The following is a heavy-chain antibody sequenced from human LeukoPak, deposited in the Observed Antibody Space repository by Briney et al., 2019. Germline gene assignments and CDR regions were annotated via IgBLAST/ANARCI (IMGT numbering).Heavy chain of an antibody. V-gene: IGHV3-7*01. J-gene: IGHJ1*01. CDR1: GFTCSTYW. CDR2: IKEDGSRE. Sequence: GGSLGLSCAASGFTCSTYWMTWVRQAPGKGLEWVANIKEDGSREYYVDSVKGRFTISRDNAKNSLYLQMDSLTAEDTAVYYCARDSPGYGAYVSWGQGTLVSVSS. D-gene: IGHD5-12*01. CDR3: ARDSPGYGAYVS.